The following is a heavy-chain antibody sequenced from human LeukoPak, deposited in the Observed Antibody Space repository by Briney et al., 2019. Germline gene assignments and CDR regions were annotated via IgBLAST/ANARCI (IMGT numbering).Heavy chain of an antibody. CDR1: GRPISSGVYS. J-gene: IGHJ3*02. Sequence: SETLSLTCAVSGRPISSGVYSWSWIRQPPGKGLEWFGYIYQSESPYYHPSLKSRVTISVDRSKNQFSLKLSSVTTADTAVYYCVTGIMYSSFYQAGGMAFDSWGQGTMVTVSS. V-gene: IGHV4-30-2*01. CDR3: VTGIMYSSFYQAGGMAFDS. D-gene: IGHD6-6*01. CDR2: IYQSESP.